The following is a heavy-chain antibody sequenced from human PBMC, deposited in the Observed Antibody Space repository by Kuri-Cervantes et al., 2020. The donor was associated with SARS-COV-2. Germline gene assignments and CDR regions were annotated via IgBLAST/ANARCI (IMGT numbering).Heavy chain of an antibody. J-gene: IGHJ3*02. D-gene: IGHD5-12*01. Sequence: LSLTCAASGFPFDDYVMHWVRQAPGKGLEWVSGISWNSGNIGYADSVKGRFTIPRDNAKNSLYLQMNSLRAEDMALYYCAKLVATNDVFDIWGQGTMVTVSS. CDR3: AKLVATNDVFDI. CDR1: GFPFDDYV. CDR2: ISWNSGNI. V-gene: IGHV3-9*03.